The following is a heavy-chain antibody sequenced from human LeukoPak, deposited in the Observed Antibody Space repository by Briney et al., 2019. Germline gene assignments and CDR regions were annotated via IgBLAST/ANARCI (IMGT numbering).Heavy chain of an antibody. CDR1: GYTFTGYY. CDR2: INPNSGGT. CDR3: ARASAMVYYFDY. J-gene: IGHJ4*02. Sequence: ASVKVSCKASGYTFTGYYMHWVRQAPGQGLEWMRWINPNSGGTNYAQKFQGRVTMTRDTSISTAYMELSRLRSDDTAVYYCARASAMVYYFDYWGQGTLVTVSS. D-gene: IGHD5-18*01. V-gene: IGHV1-2*02.